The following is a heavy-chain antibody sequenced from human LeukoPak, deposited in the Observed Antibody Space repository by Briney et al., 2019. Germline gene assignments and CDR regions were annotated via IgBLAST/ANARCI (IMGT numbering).Heavy chain of an antibody. V-gene: IGHV3-48*01. J-gene: IGHJ4*02. Sequence: GGSLRLSCAASGFRFSDYSVNWVRQAPGKGLQWISYISGSNTTIYYAESVRGRFTMSRDSAKNSLYLQMNSLRAEDTAVYYCASIRGYCSGGSCPLDYWGQGTLVTVSS. D-gene: IGHD2-15*01. CDR1: GFRFSDYS. CDR2: ISGSNTTI. CDR3: ASIRGYCSGGSCPLDY.